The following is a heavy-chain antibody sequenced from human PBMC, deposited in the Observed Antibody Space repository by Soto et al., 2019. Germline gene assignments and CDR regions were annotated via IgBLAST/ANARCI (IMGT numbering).Heavy chain of an antibody. J-gene: IGHJ5*02. D-gene: IGHD6-13*01. CDR1: GFTFSSYG. CDR3: AKDLIAAAGTGNWFDP. Sequence: QVQLVESGEGVVQPGRSLRLSCAASGFTFSSYGMHWVRQAPGKGLEWVAVISYDGSNKYYADSVKGRFTISRDNSKNTLYLQMNSLRAEDTAVYYCAKDLIAAAGTGNWFDPWGQGTLVTVSS. V-gene: IGHV3-30*18. CDR2: ISYDGSNK.